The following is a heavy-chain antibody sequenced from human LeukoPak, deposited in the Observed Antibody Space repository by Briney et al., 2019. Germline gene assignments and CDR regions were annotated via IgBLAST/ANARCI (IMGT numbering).Heavy chain of an antibody. CDR3: ARAPWHDILTGYYRAYYYMDV. CDR1: GGSISSHY. V-gene: IGHV4-59*11. Sequence: PSETLSLTCTVSGGSISSHYWSWIRQPPGKGLEWIGYIYYSGSTNYNPSLKSRVTISVDPSKNQFSLKLSSVTAADTAVYYCARAPWHDILTGYYRAYYYMDVWGKGTTVTVSS. D-gene: IGHD3-9*01. CDR2: IYYSGST. J-gene: IGHJ6*03.